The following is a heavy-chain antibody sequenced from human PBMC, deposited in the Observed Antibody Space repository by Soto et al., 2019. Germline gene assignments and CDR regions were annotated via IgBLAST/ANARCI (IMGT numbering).Heavy chain of an antibody. V-gene: IGHV3-23*01. CDR3: AKGTGVLRFSRYYMDV. CDR1: GFTFSSYA. D-gene: IGHD3-3*01. Sequence: GGSLRLSCAASGFTFSSYAMSWVRQAPGKGLEWVSAISGSGGSTYYADSVKGRFTISRDNSKNTLYLQMNSLRAEDTAVYYCAKGTGVLRFSRYYMDVWGKGTTVTVSS. J-gene: IGHJ6*03. CDR2: ISGSGGST.